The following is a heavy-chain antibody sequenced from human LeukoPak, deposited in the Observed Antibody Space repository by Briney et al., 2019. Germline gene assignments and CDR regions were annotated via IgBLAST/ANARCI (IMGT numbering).Heavy chain of an antibody. CDR2: IRNDGSNK. CDR3: ATSGWYLLPGVY. Sequence: GGSLRLSCATSGFSFYNLAFHWVRQAPGKGLEWVAFIRNDGSNKYYADSVKGRFTISRDNSKNTLYLQMNSLGPEDTAVYYCATSGWYLLPGVYWGQGTLVTVSS. V-gene: IGHV3-30*02. CDR1: GFSFYNLA. D-gene: IGHD6-19*01. J-gene: IGHJ4*02.